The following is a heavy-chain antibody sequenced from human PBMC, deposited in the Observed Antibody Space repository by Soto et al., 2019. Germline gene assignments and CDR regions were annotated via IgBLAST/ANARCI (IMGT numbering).Heavy chain of an antibody. D-gene: IGHD3-16*01. CDR3: ARRYYYYGMDV. Sequence: SETLSLTCTFSVGSISSSSYYWGWIRQPPGKGLEWIGSIYYSGSTYYNPSLKSRVTISVDTSKNQFSLKLSSVTAADTAVYYCARRYYYYGMDVWGHGTTVTVSX. CDR2: IYYSGST. CDR1: VGSISSSSYY. J-gene: IGHJ6*02. V-gene: IGHV4-39*01.